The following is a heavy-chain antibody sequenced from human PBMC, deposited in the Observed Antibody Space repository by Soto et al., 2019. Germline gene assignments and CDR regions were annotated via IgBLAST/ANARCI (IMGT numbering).Heavy chain of an antibody. CDR3: AHRRVGSSDWYDWFGP. CDR1: GFSLSTSGVR. V-gene: IGHV2-5*02. CDR2: IFWDDEK. D-gene: IGHD6-19*01. J-gene: IGHJ5*02. Sequence: QITLKESGPTLVKPTQTLTLTCTFSGFSLSTSGVRVGWIRQPPGKALEWLAIIFWDDEKHYSPSLESRLTMTKDASKHQVVLRMTSMEPVDTARYYCAHRRVGSSDWYDWFGPGGQGMLVTVSS.